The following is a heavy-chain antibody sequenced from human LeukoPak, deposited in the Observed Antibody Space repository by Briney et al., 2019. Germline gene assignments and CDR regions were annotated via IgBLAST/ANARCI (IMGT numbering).Heavy chain of an antibody. CDR3: ASPKTPIVGATRNYYGMDV. Sequence: GASVKVPCKASGYTFTSYYMHWVRQAPGQGLEWMGIINPSGGSTSYAQKFQGRVTMTRDTSTSTVYMELSSLRSEDTAVYYCASPKTPIVGATRNYYGMDVWGQGTTVTVSS. J-gene: IGHJ6*02. V-gene: IGHV1-46*01. CDR2: INPSGGST. CDR1: GYTFTSYY. D-gene: IGHD1-26*01.